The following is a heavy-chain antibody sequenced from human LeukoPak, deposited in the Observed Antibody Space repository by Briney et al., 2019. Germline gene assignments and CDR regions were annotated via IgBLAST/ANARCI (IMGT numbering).Heavy chain of an antibody. Sequence: PGGSLRLSCAASGFTFSSYEMNWVRQAPGKGLEWVSYISSSGSTIYYADSVKGRFTISRDNAKNSLYLQMNSLRAEDTAVYYCAKEPSNYPVAGTLFDYWGQGTLVTVSS. V-gene: IGHV3-48*03. CDR3: AKEPSNYPVAGTLFDY. J-gene: IGHJ4*02. CDR1: GFTFSSYE. D-gene: IGHD6-19*01. CDR2: ISSSGSTI.